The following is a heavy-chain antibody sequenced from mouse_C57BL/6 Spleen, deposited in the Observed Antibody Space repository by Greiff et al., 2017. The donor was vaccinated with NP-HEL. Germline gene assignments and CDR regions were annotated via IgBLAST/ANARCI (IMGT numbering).Heavy chain of an antibody. J-gene: IGHJ3*01. D-gene: IGHD1-1*01. V-gene: IGHV1-59*01. CDR2: IDPSDSYT. CDR3: AREAYGKRTY. CDR1: GYTFTSYW. Sequence: VQLQQPGAELVRPGTSVKLSCKASGYTFTSYWMHWVKQRPGQGLEWIGVIDPSDSYTNYNPKFKGKATLTVDTSSSTAYMQLISLTSEDSAVYYCAREAYGKRTYWGQGTLVTVSA.